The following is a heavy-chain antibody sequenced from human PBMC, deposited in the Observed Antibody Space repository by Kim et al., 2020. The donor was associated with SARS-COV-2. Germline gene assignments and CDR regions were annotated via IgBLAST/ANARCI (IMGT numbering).Heavy chain of an antibody. CDR1: GGSISSSSYY. CDR3: ARLRWYYFDY. D-gene: IGHD4-17*01. CDR2: IYYSGST. J-gene: IGHJ4*02. V-gene: IGHV4-39*01. Sequence: SETLSLTCTVSGGSISSSSYYWGWIRQPPGKGLEWIGSIYYSGSTYYNPSLKSRVTISVDTSKNQFSLKLSSVTAADTAVYYCARLRWYYFDYWGQGTL.